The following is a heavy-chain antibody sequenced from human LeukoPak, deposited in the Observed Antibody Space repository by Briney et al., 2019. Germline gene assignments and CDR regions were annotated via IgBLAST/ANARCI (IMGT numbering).Heavy chain of an antibody. CDR3: AAGIWELHAPFDY. V-gene: IGHV3-21*01. J-gene: IGHJ4*02. CDR2: ISTSGGLSSI. D-gene: IGHD1-26*01. Sequence: GGSLRLSCAASGFIFSSFSVNWVRQAPGKGLEWVSSISTSGGLSSIYYADSVKGRFTISRDNAKNSLYLQMNSLGAEDTAVYYCAAGIWELHAPFDYWGQGTLVTVSS. CDR1: GFIFSSFS.